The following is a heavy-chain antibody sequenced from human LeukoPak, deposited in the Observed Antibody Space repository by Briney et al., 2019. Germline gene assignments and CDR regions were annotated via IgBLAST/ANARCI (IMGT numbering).Heavy chain of an antibody. Sequence: SETLSLPCTVSGGSISSSSYYWGWIRQPPGKGLEWFGSIYYSGSTYYNPSLKSRVTISVDTSKNQFSLKLSSVTAADTAVYYCARQLYYYDSSGYFFDYWGQGTLVTVSS. CDR1: GGSISSSSYY. V-gene: IGHV4-39*07. J-gene: IGHJ4*02. D-gene: IGHD3-22*01. CDR2: IYYSGST. CDR3: ARQLYYYDSSGYFFDY.